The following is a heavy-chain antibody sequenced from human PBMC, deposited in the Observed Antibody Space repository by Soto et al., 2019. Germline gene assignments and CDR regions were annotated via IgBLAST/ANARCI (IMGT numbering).Heavy chain of an antibody. CDR3: ASSRVAVAATHGYYYYYGMDV. CDR2: IYYSGST. J-gene: IGHJ6*02. CDR1: GGSISSGGYY. V-gene: IGHV4-31*03. Sequence: QVQLQESGPGLVKPSQTLSLTCTVSGGSISSGGYYWSWIRQHPGKGLEWIGYIYYSGSTYYNPSLKSRVTISVDTSKNQFSLKLSSVTAADTAVYYCASSRVAVAATHGYYYYYGMDVWGQGTTVTVSS. D-gene: IGHD2-15*01.